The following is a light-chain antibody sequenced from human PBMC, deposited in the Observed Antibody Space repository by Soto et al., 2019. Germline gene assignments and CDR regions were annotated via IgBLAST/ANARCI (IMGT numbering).Light chain of an antibody. CDR3: SSYTSSSSLD. Sequence: QSVLTQPASVSGSPGQSITISCTGTTSDVGGYNYVSWYQQHPGKAPKLMIYDVSNRPSGVSNRFSGSKSGNTASLTISGLQAEDEADYYCSSYTSSSSLDFGTATKLTV. V-gene: IGLV2-14*01. J-gene: IGLJ1*01. CDR1: TSDVGGYNY. CDR2: DVS.